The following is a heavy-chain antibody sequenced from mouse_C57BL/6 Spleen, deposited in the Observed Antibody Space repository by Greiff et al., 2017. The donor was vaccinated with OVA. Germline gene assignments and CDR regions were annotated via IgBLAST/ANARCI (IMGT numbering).Heavy chain of an antibody. V-gene: IGHV5-17*01. CDR2: ISSGSSTI. J-gene: IGHJ3*01. CDR3: SRNWGVWACFAY. D-gene: IGHD4-1*01. CDR1: GFTFSDYG. Sequence: EVKLVESGGGLVKPGGSLKLSCAASGFTFSDYGMHWVRQAPEKGLEWVAYISSGSSTIYYADTVKGRFTISRDNAKNTMFLQMTSLRSEDTAMYYCSRNWGVWACFAYWGQGTLVTVSA.